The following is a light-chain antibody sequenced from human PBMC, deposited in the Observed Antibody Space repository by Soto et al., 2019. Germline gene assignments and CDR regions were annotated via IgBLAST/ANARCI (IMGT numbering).Light chain of an antibody. J-gene: IGKJ5*01. V-gene: IGKV3D-20*02. CDR3: QQRSNWPIT. CDR1: QSVGSRY. CDR2: GAS. Sequence: EIVLTQSPGTLSLSPGERATLSCRASQSVGSRYLAWYQQKPGQAPRLLIYGASSRATGIPDRFSGSGSGTDFTLTISSLEPEDFAVYYCQQRSNWPITFGQGTRLEIK.